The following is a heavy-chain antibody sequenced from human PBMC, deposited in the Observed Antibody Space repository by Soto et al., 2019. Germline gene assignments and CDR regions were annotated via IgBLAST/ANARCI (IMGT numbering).Heavy chain of an antibody. D-gene: IGHD6-6*01. J-gene: IGHJ5*02. V-gene: IGHV4-31*03. CDR1: GGSISSGGYY. CDR2: IYYSGST. Sequence: QVQLQESGPGLVKPSQTLSLTCTVSGGSISSGGYYWSWIRQHPGKGLEWIGYIYYSGSTYYNPSLKSRVTVSVDTSKNQFSLKLSSVTAADTAVYYCARWPVGSSGDWFDPWGQGTLVTVSS. CDR3: ARWPVGSSGDWFDP.